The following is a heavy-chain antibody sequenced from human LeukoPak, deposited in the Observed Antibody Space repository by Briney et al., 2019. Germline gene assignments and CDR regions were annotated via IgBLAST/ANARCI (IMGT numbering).Heavy chain of an antibody. D-gene: IGHD3-3*01. Sequence: PSETLSLTCTVSGGSISSYYWSWIRQPAGKGLEWIGRIYTSGSTNYNPSLKSRVTMSVDTSKNQFSLKLGSVTAADTAVYYCARDLTIFGVVHYYYYMDVWGKGTTVTVSS. V-gene: IGHV4-4*07. CDR3: ARDLTIFGVVHYYYYMDV. CDR1: GGSISSYY. CDR2: IYTSGST. J-gene: IGHJ6*03.